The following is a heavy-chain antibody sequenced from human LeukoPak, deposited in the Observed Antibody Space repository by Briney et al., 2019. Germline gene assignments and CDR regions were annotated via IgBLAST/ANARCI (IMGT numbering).Heavy chain of an antibody. V-gene: IGHV3-21*01. Sequence: GGSLRLSCAASGFTFSGCSMNWVRQAPGKGLEWVSCISSSGSYIYYADSVKGRFTISRDNAKNSLYLQMNSLRAEDTAVYYCARRDYGDYGVFDYWGQGTLVTVSS. J-gene: IGHJ4*02. CDR2: ISSSGSYI. CDR1: GFTFSGCS. CDR3: ARRDYGDYGVFDY. D-gene: IGHD4-17*01.